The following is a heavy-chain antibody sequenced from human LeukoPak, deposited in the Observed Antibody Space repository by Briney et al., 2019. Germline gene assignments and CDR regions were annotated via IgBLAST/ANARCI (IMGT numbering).Heavy chain of an antibody. CDR1: GFTFSNFR. Sequence: GALRLSCATSGFTFSNFRMSWVRQVPGKGLEWVSGISNSADVTYYADSVKGRFTISRDYSKNTLYLQMNSLRAEDTAVYYCAELGITMIGGVWGKGTTVTISS. V-gene: IGHV3-23*01. CDR2: ISNSADVT. D-gene: IGHD3-10*02. CDR3: AELGITMIGGV. J-gene: IGHJ6*04.